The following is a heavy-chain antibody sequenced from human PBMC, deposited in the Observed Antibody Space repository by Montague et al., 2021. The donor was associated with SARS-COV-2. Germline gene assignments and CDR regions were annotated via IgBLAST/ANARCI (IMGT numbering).Heavy chain of an antibody. D-gene: IGHD3-3*01. Sequence: SETRSLTCAVYGGSFSTYYWAWIRQSPGKGLEWIGNIDHSGNTNYNLSLKSRVSISIDTSSSQFSLYLTSVTAADAAVYYCTRDQTVLEWIWYGMDVWGPGTTVTVSS. CDR3: TRDQTVLEWIWYGMDV. J-gene: IGHJ6*02. CDR2: IDHSGNT. V-gene: IGHV4-34*01. CDR1: GGSFSTYY.